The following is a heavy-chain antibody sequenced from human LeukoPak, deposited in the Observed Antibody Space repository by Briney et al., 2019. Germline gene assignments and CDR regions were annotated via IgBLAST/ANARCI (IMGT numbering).Heavy chain of an antibody. CDR3: ARATHVDDY. CDR2: IYPGDSDT. Sequence: GESLKISCKASGYSFTNYWIGWVRQMPGKGLEWMGNIYPGDSDTRYSPSFQGQVTISADKSINTAYLQWSSLKASDTAMYYCARATHVDDYWGQGTLVTVSS. D-gene: IGHD3-16*01. CDR1: GYSFTNYW. V-gene: IGHV5-51*01. J-gene: IGHJ4*02.